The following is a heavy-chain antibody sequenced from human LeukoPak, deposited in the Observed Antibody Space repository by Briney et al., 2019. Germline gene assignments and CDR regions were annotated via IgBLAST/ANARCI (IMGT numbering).Heavy chain of an antibody. D-gene: IGHD6-19*01. V-gene: IGHV4-59*08. CDR1: GGSISSYY. CDR2: IYYSGST. J-gene: IGHJ6*02. Sequence: SETLSLTCTVSGGSISSYYWSWIRQPPGKGLEWIGYIYYSGSTNYNPSLKSRVTISVDTSKNQFSLKLSSVTAADTAVYYCARQGLGDPYYYYGMDVWGQGTTVTVSS. CDR3: ARQGLGDPYYYYGMDV.